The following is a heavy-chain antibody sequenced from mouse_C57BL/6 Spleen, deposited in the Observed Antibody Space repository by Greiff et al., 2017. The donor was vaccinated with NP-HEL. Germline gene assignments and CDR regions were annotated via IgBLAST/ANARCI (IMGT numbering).Heavy chain of an antibody. CDR2: IYPGSGNT. J-gene: IGHJ2*01. D-gene: IGHD3-2*02. V-gene: IGHV1-66*01. CDR3: ARGDSSGPFDY. Sequence: VQLVESGPELVKPGASVKISCKASGYSFTSYYIHWVKQRPGQGLEWIGWIYPGSGNTKYNEKFKGKATLTADTSSSTAYMQLSSLTSEDSAVYYCARGDSSGPFDYWGQGTTLTVSS. CDR1: GYSFTSYY.